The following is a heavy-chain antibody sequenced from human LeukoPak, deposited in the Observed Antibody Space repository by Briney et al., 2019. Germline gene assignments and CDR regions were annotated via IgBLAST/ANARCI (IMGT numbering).Heavy chain of an antibody. V-gene: IGHV1-2*02. CDR3: ALENYYDSGGFSKAFDY. CDR2: IEPKSGVT. D-gene: IGHD3-22*01. CDR1: GYTFIAKF. Sequence: GASVKVSCQTSGYTFIAKFLHWLRQAPGQGLEWMGGIEPKSGVTVYGQKFRGRVTVTRDTSVSTAYMEVSGLRSDDTALYYCALENYYDSGGFSKAFDYWGQGTLVTVSS. J-gene: IGHJ4*02.